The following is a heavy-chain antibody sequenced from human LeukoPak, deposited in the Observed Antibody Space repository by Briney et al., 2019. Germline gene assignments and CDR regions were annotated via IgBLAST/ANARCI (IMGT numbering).Heavy chain of an antibody. D-gene: IGHD2/OR15-2a*01. J-gene: IGHJ5*02. Sequence: PSETLSLTCTVSGGSINNFYWSWIRQPPGKGLEWIGYSYYSGSTNHNPSLKSRVTMSADTSKNQFSLKLTSVTAADTAVYYCARDNSGIDPWGQGTLVTVSS. V-gene: IGHV4-59*01. CDR3: ARDNSGIDP. CDR2: SYYSGST. CDR1: GGSINNFY.